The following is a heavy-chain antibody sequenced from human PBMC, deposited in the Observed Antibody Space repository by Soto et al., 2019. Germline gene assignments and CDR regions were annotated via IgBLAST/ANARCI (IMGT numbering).Heavy chain of an antibody. D-gene: IGHD6-13*01. Sequence: GGSLRLSCAASGFSFSSYAMSWVRQAPGEGPEWVSGISGSGGSTIYADSVKGRFTISRDNSRTTLYLQMNSLRAEDTAVYYCAIPAAIGIAEYYQRWGQGTQVTVAS. CDR3: AIPAAIGIAEYYQR. CDR1: GFSFSSYA. J-gene: IGHJ1*01. V-gene: IGHV3-23*01. CDR2: ISGSGGST.